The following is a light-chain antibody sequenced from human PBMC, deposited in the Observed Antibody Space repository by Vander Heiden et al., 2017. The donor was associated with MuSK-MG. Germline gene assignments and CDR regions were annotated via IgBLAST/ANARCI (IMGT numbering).Light chain of an antibody. CDR2: GAS. CDR3: QQYNNSPRYT. CDR1: QRVSSN. V-gene: IGKV3-15*01. Sequence: EIVMTQSPATLSVTPGERATLSCRASQRVSSNLAWYQQKPGQAPRLLIYGASTRATGIPARFSGSGSGTEFTLTISSLQSEDFAVYYCQQYNNSPRYTFGQGTRLEIK. J-gene: IGKJ2*01.